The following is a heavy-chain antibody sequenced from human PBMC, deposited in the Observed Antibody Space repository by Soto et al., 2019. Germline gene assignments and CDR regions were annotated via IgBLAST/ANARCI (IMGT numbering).Heavy chain of an antibody. J-gene: IGHJ4*02. CDR2: ISSSSSTI. CDR1: GFTFSSYS. Sequence: GGSLRLSCAASGFTFSSYSMNWVRQAPGKGLEWVSYISSSSSTIYYADSVKGRFTISRDNAKNTVILQMNNLRADDTALYYCARDSSAWPNYFDSWGQGIQVTVSS. V-gene: IGHV3-48*01. D-gene: IGHD6-19*01. CDR3: ARDSSAWPNYFDS.